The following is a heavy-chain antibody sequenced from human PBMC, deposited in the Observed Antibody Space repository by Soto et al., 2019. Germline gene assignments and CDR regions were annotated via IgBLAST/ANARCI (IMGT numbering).Heavy chain of an antibody. D-gene: IGHD2-2*01. J-gene: IGHJ4*02. CDR3: ARDTSHYFDH. V-gene: IGHV1-18*01. Sequence: GASVKVSCKVSGYTFITYGVTWVRQAPGQGLEWMGWITPYNGKTHYAQKFQDRVTMTTDTAATTAYMELRSLTSDDSAMYFCARDTSHYFDHWGQGILVTVS. CDR1: GYTFITYG. CDR2: ITPYNGKT.